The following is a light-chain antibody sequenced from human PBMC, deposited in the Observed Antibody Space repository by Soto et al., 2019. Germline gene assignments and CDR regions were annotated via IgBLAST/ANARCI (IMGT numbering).Light chain of an antibody. Sequence: SYELTQPPSVSVSPGQTASITCSGDKLGDKYACWYQQEPGQSPVLVIYQDSKRPSGIPERFSGSNSGNTATLTISGTQAMDEADYYCQAWDSSTAFYVFGTGTKLTVL. J-gene: IGLJ1*01. V-gene: IGLV3-1*01. CDR2: QDS. CDR1: KLGDKY. CDR3: QAWDSSTAFYV.